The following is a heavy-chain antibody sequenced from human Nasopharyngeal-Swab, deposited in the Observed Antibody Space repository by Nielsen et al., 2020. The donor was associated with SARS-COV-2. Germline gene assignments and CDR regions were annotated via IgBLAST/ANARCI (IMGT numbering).Heavy chain of an antibody. J-gene: IGHJ4*02. V-gene: IGHV3-53*01. Sequence: GESLKISCAASGFTVSSNYMSWVRQAPGKGLEWVSVIYSGGSTYYADSVKGRFTIYRDNSKNTLYLQMNSLRAEDTAVYYCAKGESITIFGVGGTYFDYWGQGTLVTVSS. CDR1: GFTVSSNY. CDR2: IYSGGST. CDR3: AKGESITIFGVGGTYFDY. D-gene: IGHD3-3*01.